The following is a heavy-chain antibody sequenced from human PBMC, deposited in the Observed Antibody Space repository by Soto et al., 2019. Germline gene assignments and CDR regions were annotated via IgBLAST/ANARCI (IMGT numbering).Heavy chain of an antibody. CDR3: AKGPGYSFGYSVYYYYYGMDV. V-gene: IGHV4-34*01. CDR2: VNHSGST. D-gene: IGHD5-18*01. J-gene: IGHJ6*02. CDR1: GGSLSGIY. Sequence: LSLTCVVYGGSLSGIYWTWVRQPPGKGLEWIGEVNHSGSTNYSPSLESRITISIDTSNNQFSLKLSSVTAADTAVYYCAKGPGYSFGYSVYYYYYGMDVWGQGTTVTVSS.